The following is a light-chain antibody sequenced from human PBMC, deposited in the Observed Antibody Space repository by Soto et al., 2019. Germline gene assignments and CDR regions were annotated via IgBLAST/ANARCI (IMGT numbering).Light chain of an antibody. CDR2: GTS. Sequence: EIVLTQSPGTLSLSPGERATLSCRASQTVSSSYLARYQQKPGQAPRLLIYGTSSSATAIPARFSGSGSGTDFTLPISRLEPEDFAVYYCQQYGSSSWTFGQGTKVEIK. J-gene: IGKJ1*01. CDR1: QTVSSSY. V-gene: IGKV3-20*01. CDR3: QQYGSSSWT.